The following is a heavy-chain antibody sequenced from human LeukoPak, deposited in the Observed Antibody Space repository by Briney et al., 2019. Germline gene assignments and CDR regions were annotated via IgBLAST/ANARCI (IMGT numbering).Heavy chain of an antibody. V-gene: IGHV3-53*01. CDR3: AREVGATRGLDP. D-gene: IGHD1-26*01. CDR1: GFTVSSNY. J-gene: IGHJ5*02. Sequence: GGSLRLSCAASGFTVSSNYMSWVRQAPGKGLELVSIIYSGGSTYYADSVKGRFTISRDTSKNTLYLQMNSLRAEDTAVYYCAREVGATRGLDPWGQGTLVTVSS. CDR2: IYSGGST.